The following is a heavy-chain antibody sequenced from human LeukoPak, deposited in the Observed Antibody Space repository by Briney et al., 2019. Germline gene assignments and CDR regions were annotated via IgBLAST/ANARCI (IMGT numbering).Heavy chain of an antibody. D-gene: IGHD4-23*01. CDR3: ARDRPYGGKGDFDY. V-gene: IGHV3-66*01. J-gene: IGHJ4*02. CDR2: IHNDGGT. Sequence: GGSLRLSCAASGFSVSSNYMNWVRQAPGKGLEWVSVIHNDGGTYYADSVRGRFTISRDNSKNMLYLQMNSLRAEDTAVYYCARDRPYGGKGDFDYWGQGTLVTVSS. CDR1: GFSVSSNY.